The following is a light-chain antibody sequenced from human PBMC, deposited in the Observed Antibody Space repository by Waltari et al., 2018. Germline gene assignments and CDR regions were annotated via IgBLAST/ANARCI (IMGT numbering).Light chain of an antibody. CDR3: MQALQTPPYT. CDR1: PSLTHSNGYNY. V-gene: IGKV2-28*01. J-gene: IGKJ2*01. Sequence: VTTQSPLSLPLTPGSLASISCSTRPSLTHSNGYNYLDWYLQKPGQSPQLLIYLGSNRASGVPDRFSGSGAGTDFTLKISRVEAEDVGVYYCMQALQTPPYTFGQGTKLEIK. CDR2: LGS.